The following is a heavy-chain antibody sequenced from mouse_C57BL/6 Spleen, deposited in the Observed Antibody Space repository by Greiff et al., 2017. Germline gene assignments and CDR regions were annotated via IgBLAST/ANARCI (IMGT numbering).Heavy chain of an antibody. V-gene: IGHV1-78*01. CDR1: GYTFTDHT. J-gene: IGHJ4*01. Sequence: VQLQQSDAELVKPGASVKISCKVSGYTFTDHTIHWMKQRPEQGLEWIGYIYPRDGSTKYNEKFKGTATLTADKSSSTAYMQLNSLTSEDSAVDFCAREVYDGYCYAMDYWGQGTSVTVAS. CDR2: IYPRDGST. CDR3: AREVYDGYCYAMDY. D-gene: IGHD2-3*01.